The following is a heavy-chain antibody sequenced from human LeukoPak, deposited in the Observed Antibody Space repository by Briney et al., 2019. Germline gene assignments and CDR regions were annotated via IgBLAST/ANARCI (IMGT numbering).Heavy chain of an antibody. J-gene: IGHJ6*02. V-gene: IGHV3-33*06. Sequence: GGSLRLSCAASGFTFSSYGMHWVRKAPGKGLEWVAVIWYDGSNKNHADSVKGRFTISRDNSKNTLYLQMNSLRAEDTAVYYCAKVVAPGGNVDSYGMDVWGQGTTVTVSS. CDR2: IWYDGSNK. D-gene: IGHD1-1*01. CDR1: GFTFSSYG. CDR3: AKVVAPGGNVDSYGMDV.